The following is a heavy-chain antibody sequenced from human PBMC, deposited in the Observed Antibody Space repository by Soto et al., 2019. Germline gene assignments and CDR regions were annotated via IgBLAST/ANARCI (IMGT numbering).Heavy chain of an antibody. CDR1: GYTFTSYA. Sequence: ASVKVSCKAPGYTFTSYAMHWVRQAPGQRLEWMGWINAGNGNTKYSQKFQGRVTITRDTSASTAYMELSSLRSEDTAVYYCARWDYDILTGYYTPPVYWGQGTLVTVSS. V-gene: IGHV1-3*01. J-gene: IGHJ4*02. CDR3: ARWDYDILTGYYTPPVY. CDR2: INAGNGNT. D-gene: IGHD3-9*01.